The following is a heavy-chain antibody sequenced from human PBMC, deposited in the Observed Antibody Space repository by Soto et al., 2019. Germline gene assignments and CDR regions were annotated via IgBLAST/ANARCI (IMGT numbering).Heavy chain of an antibody. CDR1: GGSISSSSYY. V-gene: IGHV4-61*05. J-gene: IGHJ4*02. CDR2: IYYSGST. CDR3: ARTSPFNVPAAIPFDY. D-gene: IGHD2-2*01. Sequence: SETLSLTCTVSGGSISSSSYYWGWIRQPPGKGLEWIGYIYYSGSTNYNPSLKSRVTISVDTSKNQFSLKLSSVTAADTAVYYCARTSPFNVPAAIPFDYWGQGTLVTVSS.